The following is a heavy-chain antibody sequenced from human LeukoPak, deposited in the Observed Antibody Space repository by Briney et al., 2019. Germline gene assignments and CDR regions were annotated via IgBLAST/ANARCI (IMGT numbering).Heavy chain of an antibody. D-gene: IGHD5-24*01. Sequence: SGTLSLTCAVSGVSISSNNWWTWVRQPPGKGLEWIGEIYHGGNTNYSPSLKTRVTISMGKSKNHLSLNLNSVTAADTAVYYCATRDQSRTDIVPPDYWGQGTLVTVSS. CDR1: GVSISSNNW. CDR3: ATRDQSRTDIVPPDY. CDR2: IYHGGNT. J-gene: IGHJ4*02. V-gene: IGHV4-4*02.